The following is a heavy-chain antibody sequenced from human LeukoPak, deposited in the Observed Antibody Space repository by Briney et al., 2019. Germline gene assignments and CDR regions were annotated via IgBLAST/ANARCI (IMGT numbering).Heavy chain of an antibody. CDR1: GGTFSSYA. CDR2: IIPIFGTA. Sequence: GASVKVSCKASGGTFSSYAISWVRQAPGQGLEWMGGIIPIFGTANYAQKFQGRVTITADKSTSTAYMELSSPRSEDTAVYYCVRGSSSWYGYYYYYMDVWGKGTTVTVSS. V-gene: IGHV1-69*06. J-gene: IGHJ6*03. CDR3: VRGSSSWYGYYYYYMDV. D-gene: IGHD6-13*01.